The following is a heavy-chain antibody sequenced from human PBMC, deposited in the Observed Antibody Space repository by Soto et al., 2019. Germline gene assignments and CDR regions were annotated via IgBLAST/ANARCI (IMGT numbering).Heavy chain of an antibody. CDR3: ARGSYDILTGYYWEYFQH. V-gene: IGHV4-59*08. CDR2: IYYSGST. J-gene: IGHJ1*01. CDR1: GGSISSYY. Sequence: SETLSLTCTVSGGSISSYYWSWIRQPPGKGLEWIGYIYYSGSTNYNPSLKSRVTISVDTSKNQFSLKLSSVTAADTAVYYCARGSYDILTGYYWEYFQHWGQATLVTVSS. D-gene: IGHD3-9*01.